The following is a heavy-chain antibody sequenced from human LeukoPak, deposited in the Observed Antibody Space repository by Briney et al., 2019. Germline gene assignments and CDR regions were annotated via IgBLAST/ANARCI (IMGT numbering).Heavy chain of an antibody. Sequence: GGSLRLSCAASGFTFSSYAMSWVRQAPGKGLEWVSAISGSGGSTYYADSVKGRFTISRDNSKNTLYLQINSLRAEDTSVYYCAKVTGLAMIVRPLPYYFDYWGQGTLVTVSS. D-gene: IGHD3-22*01. J-gene: IGHJ4*02. V-gene: IGHV3-23*01. CDR3: AKVTGLAMIVRPLPYYFDY. CDR2: ISGSGGST. CDR1: GFTFSSYA.